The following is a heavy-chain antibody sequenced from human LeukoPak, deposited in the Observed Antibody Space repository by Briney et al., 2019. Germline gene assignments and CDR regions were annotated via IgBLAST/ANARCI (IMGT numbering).Heavy chain of an antibody. J-gene: IGHJ3*02. CDR3: AKGGWAVAGDAFDI. Sequence: SETLSLTCAISGGSISSGGYSWSWIRQPPGKGLEWIGYIYYSGSTYYNPSLKSRVTISVDTSKNQFSLKLSSVTAADTAVYYCAKGGWAVAGDAFDIWGQGTMVTVSS. D-gene: IGHD6-19*01. CDR2: IYYSGST. CDR1: GGSISSGGYS. V-gene: IGHV4-30-4*07.